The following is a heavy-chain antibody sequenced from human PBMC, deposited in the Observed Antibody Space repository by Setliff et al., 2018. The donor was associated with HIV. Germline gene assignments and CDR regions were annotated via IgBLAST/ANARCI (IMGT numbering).Heavy chain of an antibody. Sequence: PSETLSLTCAVYGGSFSGYYWSWIRQPPGKGLEWISYISSSSNTIYYADSVKGRFTISRDNAKNSLYLQMNSLRAEDTAVYYCARDKGPNLLDYWGQGTLVTVSS. CDR1: GGSFSGYY. D-gene: IGHD2-8*01. V-gene: IGHV3-11*04. CDR3: ARDKGPNLLDY. J-gene: IGHJ4*02. CDR2: ISSSSNTI.